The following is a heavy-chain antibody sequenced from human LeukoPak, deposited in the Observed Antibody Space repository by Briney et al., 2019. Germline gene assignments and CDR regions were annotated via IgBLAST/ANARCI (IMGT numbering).Heavy chain of an antibody. V-gene: IGHV3-23*01. CDR3: AKRDIVVVPAANIDY. J-gene: IGHJ4*02. CDR2: ISGSGGST. CDR1: GFTFSSYA. Sequence: GGSLRLSCAASGFTFSSYAMSWVRQAPGKGLEWVSAISGSGGSTYYADSVKGRFTISRDNSKNTVYLQMNSLRAEDTAVYYCAKRDIVVVPAANIDYWGQGTLVTVSS. D-gene: IGHD2-2*01.